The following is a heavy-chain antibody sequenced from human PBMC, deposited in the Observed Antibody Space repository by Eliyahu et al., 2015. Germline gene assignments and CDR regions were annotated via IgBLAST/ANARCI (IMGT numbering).Heavy chain of an antibody. Sequence: QVQLQESGPGLVKPSETLSLTCTVSGGSINDYYWSWFRQPPGKGLEWIGYIYYSGTTNYIPSLKSRVTMSVDTSKNQLSLKLSSVTAADSAVYYCARAGRENYYYDGLDVWGQGTTVTVSS. CDR1: GGSINDYY. CDR3: ARAGRENYYYDGLDV. CDR2: IYYSGTT. V-gene: IGHV4-59*01. J-gene: IGHJ6*02.